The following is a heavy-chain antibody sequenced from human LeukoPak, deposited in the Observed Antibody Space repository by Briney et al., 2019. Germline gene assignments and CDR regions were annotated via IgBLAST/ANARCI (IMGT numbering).Heavy chain of an antibody. CDR2: IYYSGST. D-gene: IGHD3-10*01. CDR3: ARDGGYYYGSGSPLPFDY. J-gene: IGHJ4*03. CDR1: GGSISSHY. Sequence: SETLSLTCTVSGGSISSHYWSWIRQPPGKGLEWIGYIYYSGSTNYNPSLKSRVTISVDTSKNQFSLKLSSVTAADTAVYYCARDGGYYYGSGSPLPFDYWGQGTTVTVSS. V-gene: IGHV4-59*11.